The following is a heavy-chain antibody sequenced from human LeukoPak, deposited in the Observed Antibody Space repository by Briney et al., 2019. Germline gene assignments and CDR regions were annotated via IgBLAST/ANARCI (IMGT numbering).Heavy chain of an antibody. J-gene: IGHJ5*02. CDR2: INHSGST. V-gene: IGHV4-34*01. CDR3: ARGGNTIFGVAIAFDP. D-gene: IGHD3-3*01. CDR1: GGSFSGYY. Sequence: SETLSLTCAVYGGSFSGYYWGWIRQPPGKGLEWIGEINHSGSTNYNPSLKSRVTISVDTSKNQFSLKLSSVTAADTAVYYCARGGNTIFGVAIAFDPWGQGTLVTVSS.